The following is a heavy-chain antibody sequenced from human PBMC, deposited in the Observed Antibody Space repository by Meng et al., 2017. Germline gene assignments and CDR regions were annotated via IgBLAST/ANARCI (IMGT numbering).Heavy chain of an antibody. V-gene: IGHV1-3*01. D-gene: IGHD3-22*01. CDR2: INAGNGNT. CDR3: ASFFNYDSRVGLDY. CDR1: GYTFTSYA. Sequence: VLLVESGAEVKKPGASVKVSCKASGYTFTSYAMHWVRQAPGQRLEWMGWINAGNGNTKYSQKFQGRATITRDTSASTAYMELSSLRAEDTAVYYCASFFNYDSRVGLDYWGQGTLVTVAS. J-gene: IGHJ4*02.